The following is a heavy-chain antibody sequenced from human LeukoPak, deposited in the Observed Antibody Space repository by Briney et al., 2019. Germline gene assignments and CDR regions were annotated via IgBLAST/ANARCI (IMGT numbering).Heavy chain of an antibody. CDR2: FYYNGST. V-gene: IGHV4-59*01. CDR1: GGPISRYH. J-gene: IGHJ4*02. D-gene: IGHD6-19*01. CDR3: ARGTLYRGWSYYLDF. Sequence: SETLSLTCTVSGGPISRYHWSWIRQPPGKGLEWIGSFYYNGSTNYNPSLKSRVTISVDTSKNQFSLKLRSVTAADTAMYYCARGTLYRGWSYYLDFWGQGSQVTVSS.